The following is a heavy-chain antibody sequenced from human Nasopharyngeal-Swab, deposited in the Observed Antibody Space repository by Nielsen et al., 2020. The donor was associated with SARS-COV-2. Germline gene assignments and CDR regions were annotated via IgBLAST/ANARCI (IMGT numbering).Heavy chain of an antibody. CDR2: INHSGRT. Sequence: LSLTCAVYGGSFSGYYWSWIRQPPGKGLEWIGEINHSGRTNYNPSLKSRVTTSVDTSKSQFSLKLSSVTAADTAVYYCARIAGTFAFVDYWGQGTLVTVSS. J-gene: IGHJ4*02. CDR1: GGSFSGYY. CDR3: ARIAGTFAFVDY. V-gene: IGHV4-34*01. D-gene: IGHD6-13*01.